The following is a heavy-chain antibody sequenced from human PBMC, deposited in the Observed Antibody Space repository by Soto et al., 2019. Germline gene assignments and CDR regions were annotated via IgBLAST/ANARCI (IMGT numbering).Heavy chain of an antibody. D-gene: IGHD3-10*01. Sequence: SETLSLTCTVSGGSISGYFWSWTRQPPGKGLEWIGYISYSGSTNYNPSLKSRVTISVDTSKNQFSLKLSSVTAADTAVYYCARGFLYGSDPLYFDYWGQGTLVTVSS. CDR2: ISYSGST. V-gene: IGHV4-59*01. CDR1: GGSISGYF. J-gene: IGHJ4*02. CDR3: ARGFLYGSDPLYFDY.